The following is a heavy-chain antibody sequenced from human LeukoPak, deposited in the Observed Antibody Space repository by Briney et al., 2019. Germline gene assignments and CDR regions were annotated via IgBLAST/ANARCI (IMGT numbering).Heavy chain of an antibody. V-gene: IGHV3-11*04. CDR3: ARDGASGSNWFDP. D-gene: IGHD3-10*01. CDR1: GFTFSDHY. J-gene: IGHJ5*02. Sequence: KSGGSLRLSCAASGFTFSDHYMSWIRQAPGKGLEWVSYIDSSGRALYYADSVKGRFTISRDNAKNSLYLQMNSLRAEDTAVYYCARDGASGSNWFDPWGQGTLVTVSS. CDR2: IDSSGRAL.